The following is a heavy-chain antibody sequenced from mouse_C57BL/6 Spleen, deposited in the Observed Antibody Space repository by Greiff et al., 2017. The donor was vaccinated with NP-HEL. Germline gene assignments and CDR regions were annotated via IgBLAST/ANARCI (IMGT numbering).Heavy chain of an antibody. CDR1: GFTFSDYY. CDR3: AREGYGPWYFDV. D-gene: IGHD2-10*02. CDR2: INYDGSST. Sequence: EVNVVESEGGLVQPGSSMKLSCTASGFTFSDYYMAWVRQVPEKGLEWVANINYDGSSTYYLDSLKSRFIISRDNAKNILYLQMSSLKSEDTATYDCAREGYGPWYFDVWGTGTTVTVSS. J-gene: IGHJ1*03. V-gene: IGHV5-16*01.